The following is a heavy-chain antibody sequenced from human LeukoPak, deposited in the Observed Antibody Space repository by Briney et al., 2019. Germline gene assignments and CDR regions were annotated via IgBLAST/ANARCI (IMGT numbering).Heavy chain of an antibody. Sequence: GGSLRLSCEASGFTFSTNWMSWVRQAPGKGLEWVASMNPDGSRKLYVDSVKGRFTISRDNTKNSLYLQMNSLGAEDTAMYYCAKLLGSATTYDYWGQGTCVTVSS. CDR1: GFTFSTNW. V-gene: IGHV3-7*01. CDR3: AKLLGSATTYDY. D-gene: IGHD5-24*01. CDR2: MNPDGSRK. J-gene: IGHJ4*02.